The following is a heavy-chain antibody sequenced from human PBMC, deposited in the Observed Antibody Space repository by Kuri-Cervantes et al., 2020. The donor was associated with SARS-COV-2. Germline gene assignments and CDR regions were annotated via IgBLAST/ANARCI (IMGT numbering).Heavy chain of an antibody. Sequence: GGSLRLSCAASGFTFSSYSINWVRQAPGKGLEWVSSISSSTSYIYYEDSVKGRFTISRDNAKNSLYLQMNSLRAEDTAIYYCARDRSSNWFSTRVAFDIWGQGTMVTASS. CDR1: GFTFSSYS. D-gene: IGHD6-13*01. J-gene: IGHJ3*02. V-gene: IGHV3-21*01. CDR2: ISSSTSYI. CDR3: ARDRSSNWFSTRVAFDI.